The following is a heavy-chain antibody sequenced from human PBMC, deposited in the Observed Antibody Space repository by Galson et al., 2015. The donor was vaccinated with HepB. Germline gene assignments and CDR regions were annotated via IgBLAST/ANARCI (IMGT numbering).Heavy chain of an antibody. V-gene: IGHV3-9*01. J-gene: IGHJ4*02. Sequence: SLRLSCAASGFTFDDYAVHWVRQAPGKGLEWVSGISWNSGSIGYADSVKGRFTISRDNAKNSLYLQMNSLRAEDTALYYCAKDTGAGTPPRAFDYWGQGTLVTVSS. D-gene: IGHD6-19*01. CDR2: ISWNSGSI. CDR3: AKDTGAGTPPRAFDY. CDR1: GFTFDDYA.